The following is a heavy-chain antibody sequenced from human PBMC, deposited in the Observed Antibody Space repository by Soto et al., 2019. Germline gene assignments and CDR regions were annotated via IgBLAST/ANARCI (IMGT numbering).Heavy chain of an antibody. CDR3: ARYSSSTGDFKY. D-gene: IGHD6-6*01. J-gene: IGHJ4*02. Sequence: PSETLSLTCTVSGGSTSSSSYYWGWIRQPPGKGLEWIGIIYYSGTTYYNPSLKSRVTISVDTSKNQFSLKLSSMTAADTAVYYCARYSSSTGDFKYWGQGNLVT. CDR1: GGSTSSSSYY. V-gene: IGHV4-39*01. CDR2: IYYSGTT.